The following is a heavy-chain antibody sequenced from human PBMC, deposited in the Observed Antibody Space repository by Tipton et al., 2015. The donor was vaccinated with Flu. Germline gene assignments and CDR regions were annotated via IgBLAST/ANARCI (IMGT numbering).Heavy chain of an antibody. CDR1: GFTFDDYA. CDR2: ISWNSGSI. Sequence: SLRLSCAASGFTFDDYAMHWVRQAPGEGLEWVSGISWNSGSIGYADSVKGRFTISRDNAKNSLYLQLNSLRAEDTAVYYCARDPKRRDGYNYSWGQGTLVTVSS. CDR3: ARDPKRRDGYNYS. D-gene: IGHD5-24*01. J-gene: IGHJ4*02. V-gene: IGHV3-9*01.